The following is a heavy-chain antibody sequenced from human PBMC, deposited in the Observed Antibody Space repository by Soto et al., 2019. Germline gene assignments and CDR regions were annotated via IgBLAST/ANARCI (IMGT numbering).Heavy chain of an antibody. CDR2: MNPNSGNT. V-gene: IGHV1-8*01. CDR3: ARPYASDWYFDL. Sequence: QVQLVQSGAEVKKPGASVKVSCKASGYTFTSYDINWVRQATGQGLEWMGWMNPNSGNTGYAQKFQGRVTMTRNTSISTAYMELRSLRSEDTAVYYCARPYASDWYFDLWGRGTLVTVSS. D-gene: IGHD2-2*01. J-gene: IGHJ2*01. CDR1: GYTFTSYD.